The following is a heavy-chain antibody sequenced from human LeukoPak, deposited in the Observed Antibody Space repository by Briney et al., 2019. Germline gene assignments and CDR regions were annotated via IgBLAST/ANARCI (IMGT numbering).Heavy chain of an antibody. Sequence: ASVKVSCKASGYTFTSYGISWVRQAPAQGLEWRGWISAYNGNTNYAQKLQGRVTMTTDTSTSTAYMELSSLRSDDTAVYYCARVYYDFWSGYEYDAFDIWGQGTMVTVSS. CDR2: ISAYNGNT. J-gene: IGHJ3*02. D-gene: IGHD3-3*01. V-gene: IGHV1-18*01. CDR1: GYTFTSYG. CDR3: ARVYYDFWSGYEYDAFDI.